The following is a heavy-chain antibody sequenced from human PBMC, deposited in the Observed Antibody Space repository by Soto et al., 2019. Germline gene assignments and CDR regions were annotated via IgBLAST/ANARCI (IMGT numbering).Heavy chain of an antibody. D-gene: IGHD3-3*01. CDR3: ARDRYSYYDFWSGSLPYYYYGMDV. J-gene: IGHJ6*02. Sequence: EVQLVESGGGLVQPGGSLRLSCAASGFTFSSYWMSWVRQAPGKGLEWVANIKQDGSEKYYVDSVKGRFTISRDNDKNSRYLKMNSLRAEETAVYYCARDRYSYYDFWSGSLPYYYYGMDVWGQGTTVTVSS. CDR1: GFTFSSYW. V-gene: IGHV3-7*01. CDR2: IKQDGSEK.